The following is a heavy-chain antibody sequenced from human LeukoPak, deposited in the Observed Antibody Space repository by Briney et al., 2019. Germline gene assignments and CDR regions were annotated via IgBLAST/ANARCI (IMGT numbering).Heavy chain of an antibody. CDR3: ARVPMVREVLTLDY. Sequence: GSVKVSCKASGGTFSNHAISWVRQAPGQGLEWMGWINPNTGGTNYAQKFQGRVTMTRDTSITTAFMELSSLRSDDTAVYYCARVPMVREVLTLDYWGQGTLVTVSS. V-gene: IGHV1-2*02. D-gene: IGHD3-10*01. J-gene: IGHJ4*02. CDR1: GGTFSNHA. CDR2: INPNTGGT.